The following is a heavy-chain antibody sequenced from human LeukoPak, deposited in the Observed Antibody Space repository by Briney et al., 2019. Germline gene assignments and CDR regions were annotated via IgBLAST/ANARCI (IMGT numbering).Heavy chain of an antibody. J-gene: IGHJ6*03. Sequence: PGGSLRLSCAASGFTFDDYAMHWVRQAPGKGLEWVSGISWNSGSIGYADSVKGRFTISRDNAKNSLYLQMNSLRAEDTALYYCAKDASIAAAGINYYMDVWGKGTTVTISS. V-gene: IGHV3-9*01. CDR2: ISWNSGSI. D-gene: IGHD6-13*01. CDR3: AKDASIAAAGINYYMDV. CDR1: GFTFDDYA.